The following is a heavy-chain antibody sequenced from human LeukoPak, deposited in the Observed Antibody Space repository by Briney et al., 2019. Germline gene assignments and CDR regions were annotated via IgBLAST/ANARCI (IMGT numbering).Heavy chain of an antibody. CDR1: GVSISSFY. J-gene: IGHJ4*02. Sequence: SETLSLTRTVSGVSISSFYWSWIPDPPGGGLEWSGYIYYSRSANYNPSLKSRDIISGDTSKHQFSLKVRSESAADTAVYYCGRGLVVPGVHYFDYWGQGTLVTVSS. V-gene: IGHV4-59*08. D-gene: IGHD2-2*01. CDR2: IYYSRSA. CDR3: GRGLVVPGVHYFDY.